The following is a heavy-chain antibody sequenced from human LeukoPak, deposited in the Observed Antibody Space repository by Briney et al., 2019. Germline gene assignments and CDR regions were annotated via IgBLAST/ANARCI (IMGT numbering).Heavy chain of an antibody. J-gene: IGHJ5*02. D-gene: IGHD5-24*01. CDR3: ARVHDNSVRLDP. V-gene: IGHV4-59*01. CDR2: IYYSGST. CDR1: GGSISSYY. Sequence: PSETLSLTCTVSGGSISSYYWSWIRQPPGKGLEWIGYIYYSGSTNYNPSLKSRVTISVDTSKNQFSLKLSSVTAADTAVYYCARVHDNSVRLDPWGQGTLVTVSS.